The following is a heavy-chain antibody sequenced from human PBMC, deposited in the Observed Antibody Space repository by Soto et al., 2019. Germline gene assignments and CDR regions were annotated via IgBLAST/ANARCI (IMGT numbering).Heavy chain of an antibody. J-gene: IGHJ6*03. CDR1: GGSISSYY. V-gene: IGHV4-59*01. CDR3: ARSYRRYCSGGSCYSYYYYYMDV. D-gene: IGHD2-15*01. CDR2: FFYSGST. Sequence: PSETLSLTCTVSGGSISSYYWSWIRQPPGKGLEWIGYFFYSGSTNYTPSLKSRFTISVDTSKTQFSLKLSSVTAADTAVYYCARSYRRYCSGGSCYSYYYYYMDVWGKGTTVTVSS.